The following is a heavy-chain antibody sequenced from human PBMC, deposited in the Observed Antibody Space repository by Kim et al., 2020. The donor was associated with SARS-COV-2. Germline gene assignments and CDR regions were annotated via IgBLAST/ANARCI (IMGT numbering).Heavy chain of an antibody. CDR1: GDSVSSNSAA. CDR3: ARDFRYRSGGSCRPFYYYYYGMDV. CDR2: TYYRSKWYN. J-gene: IGHJ6*02. Sequence: SQTLSLTCAISGDSVSSNSAAWNWIRQSPSRGLEWLGRTYYRSKWYNDYAVSVKSRITINPDTSKNQFSLQLNSVTPEDTAVYYCARDFRYRSGGSCRPFYYYYYGMDVWGQGTTVTVSS. D-gene: IGHD2-15*01. V-gene: IGHV6-1*01.